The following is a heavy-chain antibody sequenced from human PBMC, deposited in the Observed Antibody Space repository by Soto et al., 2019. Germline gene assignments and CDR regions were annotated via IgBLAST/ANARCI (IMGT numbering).Heavy chain of an antibody. CDR1: GFTFSSYA. V-gene: IGHV3-23*01. CDR3: AKDEGFDYYDSSGTYYLDY. J-gene: IGHJ4*02. CDR2: ISGSGGST. D-gene: IGHD3-22*01. Sequence: GGSLRLSCAASGFTFSSYAMSWVRQAPGKGLEWVSAISGSGGSTYYADSVKGRFTISRDNSKNTLYLQMNSLRAEDTAVYYCAKDEGFDYYDSSGTYYLDYWGQGTLVTVSS.